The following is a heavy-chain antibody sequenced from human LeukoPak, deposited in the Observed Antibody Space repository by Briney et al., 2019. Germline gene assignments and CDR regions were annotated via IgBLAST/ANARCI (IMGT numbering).Heavy chain of an antibody. CDR3: ARVGTYYYYMDV. D-gene: IGHD7-27*01. CDR1: GFTFSDYY. Sequence: PGGSLRLSCAASGFTFSDYYMSWIRQTPGKGLECVAYISSSGSTMYYADSVKGRFTISRDNAKNSLYLQMNSLKVEDTAVYYCARVGTYYYYMDVWGKGTTVTISS. CDR2: ISSSGSTM. J-gene: IGHJ6*03. V-gene: IGHV3-11*04.